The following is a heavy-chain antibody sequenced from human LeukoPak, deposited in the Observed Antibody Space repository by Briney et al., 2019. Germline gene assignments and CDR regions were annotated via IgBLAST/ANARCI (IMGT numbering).Heavy chain of an antibody. CDR1: GFTFSSYA. CDR3: ARGVGYYYMDV. Sequence: GGSLRLSCAASGFTFSSYAMSWVRQAPGKGLEWVSVISGSGTSTYYADSVKGRFTISRDNSKNTLYLQMNSLRAEDTAVYYCARGVGYYYMDVWGKGTTVTVSS. V-gene: IGHV3-23*01. J-gene: IGHJ6*03. CDR2: ISGSGTST. D-gene: IGHD2-15*01.